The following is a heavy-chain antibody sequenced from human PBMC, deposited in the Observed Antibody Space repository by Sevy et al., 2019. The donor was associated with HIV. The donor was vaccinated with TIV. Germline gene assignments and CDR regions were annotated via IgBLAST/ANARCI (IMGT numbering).Heavy chain of an antibody. V-gene: IGHV3-23*01. CDR1: GFSFDSYG. Sequence: GGSLRLSCAVSGFSFDSYGMTWVRQAPGKGLEWVSGISGSGTRTYYADSVKGRFSISRDNSKNRLYLQMNSLRSEDSGRVRFRNDRDKFKNRLNQDKDRXRSAEKAKYYWGKGGGGHYDPDEIGYYFYYYNMDVWGKGTTVTVSS. CDR2: ISGSGTRT. J-gene: IGHJ6*03. D-gene: IGHD3-10*01. CDR3: RNDRDKFKNRLNQDKDRXRSAEKAKYYWGKGGGGHYDPDEIGYYFYYYNMDV.